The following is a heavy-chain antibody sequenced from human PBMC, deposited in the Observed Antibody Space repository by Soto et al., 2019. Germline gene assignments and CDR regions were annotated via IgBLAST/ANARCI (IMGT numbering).Heavy chain of an antibody. CDR2: ISGSAGRT. D-gene: IGHD2-15*01. V-gene: IGHV3-23*01. Sequence: PGGSLRLSCAASGFTFSSYAMSWVRQAPGKGLEWVSAISGSAGRTYYADSVKGRFTISRDNFKNTLYLQMNSLRAEDTAVYYCARWKLLPHFDCWGQGTLVTVSS. CDR1: GFTFSSYA. CDR3: ARWKLLPHFDC. J-gene: IGHJ4*02.